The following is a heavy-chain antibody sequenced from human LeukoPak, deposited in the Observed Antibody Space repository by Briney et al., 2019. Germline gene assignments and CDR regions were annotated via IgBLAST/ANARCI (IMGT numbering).Heavy chain of an antibody. CDR1: GGSFSDYY. Sequence: SETLSLTCAVYGGSFSDYYWSWIRQPPGKGLEWIGEINHSGSTNYNPSLKSRVTISVDTSKNQFSLKLSSVTAADTAVYYCARGPHTGVNYYDSSGYYYWGQGTLVTVSS. CDR3: ARGPHTGVNYYDSSGYYY. J-gene: IGHJ4*02. D-gene: IGHD3-22*01. CDR2: INHSGST. V-gene: IGHV4-34*01.